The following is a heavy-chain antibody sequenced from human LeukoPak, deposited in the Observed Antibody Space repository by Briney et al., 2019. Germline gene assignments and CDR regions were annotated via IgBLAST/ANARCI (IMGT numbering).Heavy chain of an antibody. J-gene: IGHJ4*02. V-gene: IGHV4-34*01. CDR3: ARGLDYYGSGSQGYYFDY. CDR2: INHSGST. CDR1: GGSFSGYY. D-gene: IGHD3-10*01. Sequence: PSETLSLTCAVYGGSFSGYYWSWIRQPPGQGLEWIGEINHSGSTNYNPSLKSRVTISVDTSKNQFSLKLSSVTAADTAVYYCARGLDYYGSGSQGYYFDYWGQGTLVTVSS.